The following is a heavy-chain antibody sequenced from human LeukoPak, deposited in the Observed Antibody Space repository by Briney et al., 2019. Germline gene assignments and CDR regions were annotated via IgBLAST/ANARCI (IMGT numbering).Heavy chain of an antibody. CDR2: IYPGDSDT. D-gene: IGHD1-26*01. Sequence: GESLKISCKGSGYSFTSYWIAWLRQMPGKGLEWMGIIYPGDSDTRYSPSFKGQVPISADKSINTAYLQWSGLKASDTAMYYCARQSGTSAYIDFWGQRTPVTVSS. CDR1: GYSFTSYW. J-gene: IGHJ4*02. V-gene: IGHV5-51*01. CDR3: ARQSGTSAYIDF.